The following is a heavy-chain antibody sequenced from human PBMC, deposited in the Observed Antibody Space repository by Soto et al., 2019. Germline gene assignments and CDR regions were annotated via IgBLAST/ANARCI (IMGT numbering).Heavy chain of an antibody. CDR2: ISGSGGST. J-gene: IGHJ4*02. CDR3: ALYSSGWYGPYYFDY. V-gene: IGHV3-23*01. D-gene: IGHD6-19*01. Sequence: EVQLLESGGGLVQPGGSLRLSCAASGFTFSSYAMSWVRQAPGKGLEWVSAISGSGGSTYYADSVKGRFIISRDNSKNTLYLQMNSLRAEDTAVYYCALYSSGWYGPYYFDYWGQGTLVTVSS. CDR1: GFTFSSYA.